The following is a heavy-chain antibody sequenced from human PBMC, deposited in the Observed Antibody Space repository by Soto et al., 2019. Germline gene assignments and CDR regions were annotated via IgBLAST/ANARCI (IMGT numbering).Heavy chain of an antibody. CDR1: GFSLSNARMG. D-gene: IGHD5-18*01. Sequence: QVTLKESGPVLAKPTETLTLTCTVSGFSLSNARMGVSWIRQPPGKALEWLAHIFSNDEKSYSTSLKSRLTISKDTSKSQVVLTMTNMDPVDTATYYCARGGYSYGGYNWFDPWGQGTLVTVSS. V-gene: IGHV2-26*01. J-gene: IGHJ5*02. CDR3: ARGGYSYGGYNWFDP. CDR2: IFSNDEK.